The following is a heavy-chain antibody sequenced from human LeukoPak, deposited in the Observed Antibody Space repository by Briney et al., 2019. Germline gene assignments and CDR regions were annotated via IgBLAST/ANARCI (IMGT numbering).Heavy chain of an antibody. CDR1: GGSISSSSSY. J-gene: IGHJ6*03. D-gene: IGHD3-3*01. V-gene: IGHV4-39*01. Sequence: SETLSLTCSVSGGSISSSSSYWGWIRQPPGTGLEWIGSIYYSGSSFDNPALKSRVTISVDTSKNQFSLKLSSVTAADTAVYYCAKGSKEVLFTRDHCMDVWGKGTTVTISS. CDR3: AKGSKEVLFTRDHCMDV. CDR2: IYYSGSS.